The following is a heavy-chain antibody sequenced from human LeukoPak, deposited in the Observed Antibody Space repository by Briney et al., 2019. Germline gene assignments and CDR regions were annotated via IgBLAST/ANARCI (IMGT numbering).Heavy chain of an antibody. Sequence: SDTLSLTCTVSGASISSHYWTWIRQPPGKALEWIGYIYHSGGTTYKQSLKSRVTISVDTSDNQVSLRLTSVTAADTAVYYCARVGSYDSSGYYFTDWGQGTPVTVSS. CDR1: GASISSHY. V-gene: IGHV4-59*11. CDR3: ARVGSYDSSGYYFTD. J-gene: IGHJ4*02. CDR2: IYHSGGT. D-gene: IGHD3-22*01.